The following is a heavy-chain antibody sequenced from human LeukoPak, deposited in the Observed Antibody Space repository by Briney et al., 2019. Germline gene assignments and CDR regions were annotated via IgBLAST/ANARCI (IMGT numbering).Heavy chain of an antibody. Sequence: NSSETLSLTCAVSGGSISDDNWWSWVRQPPGKGLEWIGEINHSGSTNYNPSLKSRVTISVDTSKNQFSLKLSSVTAADTAVYYCARDRGLRLFDYWGQGTLVTVSS. J-gene: IGHJ4*02. V-gene: IGHV4-4*02. CDR3: ARDRGLRLFDY. CDR1: GGSISDDNW. CDR2: INHSGST.